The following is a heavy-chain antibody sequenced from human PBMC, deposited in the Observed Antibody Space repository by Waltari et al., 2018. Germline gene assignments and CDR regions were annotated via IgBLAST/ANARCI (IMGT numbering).Heavy chain of an antibody. CDR3: ARDLQGYGSGAVGFDH. D-gene: IGHD3-10*01. Sequence: QVELVQSGAEVKKPGASVTVSCKASGYTXTVSXXHWVGQAPGQGLEWMGWINPNSGGSNYAQKFRGRVTMTRDTSIGTAYMELSRLTSDDTAVYFCARDLQGYGSGAVGFDHWGQGTLVTVSS. V-gene: IGHV1-2*02. J-gene: IGHJ4*02. CDR1: GYTXTVSX. CDR2: INPNSGGS.